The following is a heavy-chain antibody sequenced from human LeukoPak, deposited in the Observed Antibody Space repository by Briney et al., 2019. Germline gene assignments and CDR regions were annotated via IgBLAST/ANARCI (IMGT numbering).Heavy chain of an antibody. CDR1: SYTFTRYG. CDR3: ARGRIAAAEYDY. Sequence: ASVKVSCKASSYTFTRYGISWVRQAPGQGLEWMGWISGYNGNTNYAQKLQGRVTMTTDTSTSTAYMELRSLRSDDTAVYYCARGRIAAAEYDYWGQGTLVTVSS. CDR2: ISGYNGNT. J-gene: IGHJ4*02. V-gene: IGHV1-18*01. D-gene: IGHD6-13*01.